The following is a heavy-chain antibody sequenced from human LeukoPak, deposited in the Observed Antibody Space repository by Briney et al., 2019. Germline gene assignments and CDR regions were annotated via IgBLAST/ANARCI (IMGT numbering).Heavy chain of an antibody. CDR3: AKRLPHYFDY. Sequence: GGSLRLSCAASGFTFSSYAINWVRQAPGKGLEWVAVISYDGNNKYYADSVKGRFTISRDNSRNTVYLQMNSLRPEDTAIYYCAKRLPHYFDYWGQGTLVTVSS. J-gene: IGHJ4*02. CDR1: GFTFSSYA. V-gene: IGHV3-30*04. CDR2: ISYDGNNK.